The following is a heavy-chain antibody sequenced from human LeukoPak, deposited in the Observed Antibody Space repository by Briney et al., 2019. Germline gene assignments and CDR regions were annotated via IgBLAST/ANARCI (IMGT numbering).Heavy chain of an antibody. J-gene: IGHJ4*02. Sequence: PSETLSPTCTVSGGSISSGDYYWSWIRQPPGKGLEWIGYIYYSGSTYYNPSLKSRVTISVDTSKNQFSLKLSSVTAADTAVYYCARGSGSYAVRGFDYWGQGTLVTVSS. CDR1: GGSISSGDYY. CDR3: ARGSGSYAVRGFDY. D-gene: IGHD1-26*01. CDR2: IYYSGST. V-gene: IGHV4-30-4*08.